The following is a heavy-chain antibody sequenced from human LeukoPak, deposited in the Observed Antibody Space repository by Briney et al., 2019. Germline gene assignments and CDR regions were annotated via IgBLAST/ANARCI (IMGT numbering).Heavy chain of an antibody. D-gene: IGHD3-3*01. CDR2: ISGSGGST. CDR1: GFTFSNYA. CDR3: AKPDIYDFWSGYFYYFDS. V-gene: IGHV3-23*01. Sequence: GGSLRLSCAASGFTFSNYAMSWVRQAPGKGLECVSAISGSGGSTYYADSVKGRFTISRDNSKNTLYLHMNSLRAEDTAVYYCAKPDIYDFWSGYFYYFDSWGQGTLVTVSS. J-gene: IGHJ4*02.